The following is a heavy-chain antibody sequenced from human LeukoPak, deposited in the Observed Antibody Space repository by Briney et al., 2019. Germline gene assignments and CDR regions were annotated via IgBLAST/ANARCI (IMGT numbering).Heavy chain of an antibody. Sequence: GGSLRLSCAASGFTVSSSYMNWVRQAPGKGLEWVSLIYSGGSTYYADSVKGRFTISRDNSKNTLYLQMNSLRAEDTAVYYCARDISSGYYDAFDIWGQGTMVTVSS. V-gene: IGHV3-66*01. CDR3: ARDISSGYYDAFDI. J-gene: IGHJ3*02. CDR2: IYSGGST. CDR1: GFTVSSSY. D-gene: IGHD3-22*01.